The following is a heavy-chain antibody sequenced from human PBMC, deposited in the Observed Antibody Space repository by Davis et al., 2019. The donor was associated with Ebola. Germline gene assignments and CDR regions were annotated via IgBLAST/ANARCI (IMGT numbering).Heavy chain of an antibody. CDR2: IKQDGSEK. D-gene: IGHD5-12*01. V-gene: IGHV3-7*01. J-gene: IGHJ4*02. Sequence: GGSLRLSCAASGFTFGSYAMHWVRQAPGKGLEWVANIKQDGSEKYYVDSVKGRFTISRDNAKNSLYLQMNSLRAEDTAVYYCARERWLRTGFFDYWGQGTLVTVSS. CDR3: ARERWLRTGFFDY. CDR1: GFTFGSYA.